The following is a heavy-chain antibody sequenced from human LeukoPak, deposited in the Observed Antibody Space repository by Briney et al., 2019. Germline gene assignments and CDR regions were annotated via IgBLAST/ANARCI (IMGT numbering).Heavy chain of an antibody. CDR1: GGSISSYY. CDR3: ARESIFWSGYSDAFDI. CDR2: IYYSGST. Sequence: SETLSLTCTVSGGSISSYYWSWIRQPPGKGLEWIGYIYYSGSTNYNPSLKSRVTISVDTSKNQFSLKLSSVTAADTAVYYCARESIFWSGYSDAFDIWGQGTMVTVSS. J-gene: IGHJ3*02. D-gene: IGHD3-3*01. V-gene: IGHV4-59*12.